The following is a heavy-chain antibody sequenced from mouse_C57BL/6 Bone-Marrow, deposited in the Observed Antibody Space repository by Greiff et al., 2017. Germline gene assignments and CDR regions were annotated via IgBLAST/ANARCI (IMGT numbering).Heavy chain of an antibody. Sequence: VQLQQPGAELVKPGASVKLSCKASGYTFTSYWMHWVKQRPGQGLEWIGMIHPNSGSTNYNEKFKSKATLTVDKSSSTAYMQRSSLTSEDSAVYYCARTLWYAMDYWGQGTSVTVSS. V-gene: IGHV1-64*01. J-gene: IGHJ4*01. D-gene: IGHD1-1*02. CDR1: GYTFTSYW. CDR3: ARTLWYAMDY. CDR2: IHPNSGST.